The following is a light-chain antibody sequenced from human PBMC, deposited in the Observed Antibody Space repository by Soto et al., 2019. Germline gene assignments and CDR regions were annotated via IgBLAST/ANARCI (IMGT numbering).Light chain of an antibody. J-gene: IGKJ1*01. V-gene: IGKV3-15*01. Sequence: EVVMTQSPATLSVSPVERVTLSCRASQSINAHLAWYQQKPGQAPRLLIHGASTRATGIPARFSGSGFGTEFILTISSLQSEDFAIYYCQQYNTWLWTFGQGTKVEI. CDR1: QSINAH. CDR3: QQYNTWLWT. CDR2: GAS.